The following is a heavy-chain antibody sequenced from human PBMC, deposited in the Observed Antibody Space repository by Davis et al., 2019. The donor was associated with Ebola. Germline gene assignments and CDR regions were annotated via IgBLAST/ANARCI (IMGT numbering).Heavy chain of an antibody. V-gene: IGHV4-28*01. Sequence: SETLSLTCAVSGYSITSGNWWGWIRQPPGKGLEWIGYIYYSGSTHYNPSLKSRVTISADTSKSQFSLRLSSVSAADTAIYYCVRQSIVAPETLYYNYDVDVWGKGTTVAVSS. J-gene: IGHJ6*04. CDR1: GYSITSGNW. CDR2: IYYSGST. D-gene: IGHD1-26*01. CDR3: VRQSIVAPETLYYNYDVDV.